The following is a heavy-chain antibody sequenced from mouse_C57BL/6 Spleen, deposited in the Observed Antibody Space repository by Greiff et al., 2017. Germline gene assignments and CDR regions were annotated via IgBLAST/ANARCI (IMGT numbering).Heavy chain of an antibody. CDR2: IYPRSGNT. J-gene: IGHJ2*01. CDR3: ARDYGSSYEGYFDY. D-gene: IGHD1-1*01. CDR1: GYTFTSYG. Sequence: LVESGAELARPGASVKLSCKASGYTFTSYGISWVKQRTGQGLEWIGEIYPRSGNTYYNEKFKGKATLTADKSSSTAYMELRSLTSEDSAVYFCARDYGSSYEGYFDYWGQGTTLTVSS. V-gene: IGHV1-81*01.